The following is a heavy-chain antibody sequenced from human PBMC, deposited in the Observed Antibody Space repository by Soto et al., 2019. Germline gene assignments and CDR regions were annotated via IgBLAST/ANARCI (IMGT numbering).Heavy chain of an antibody. CDR1: GYTFSSFA. J-gene: IGHJ5*02. D-gene: IGHD2-15*01. CDR3: ARDFVVAAVRSWFDP. Sequence: HVQLVQSGTEVKKPGASVKVSCKASGYTFSSFAMHWVRQAPGQRLEWMGWINTGNGETRYSRNFQGRINMTKDTSGTVEYLIHTSVRSEGAAVFYAARDFVVAAVRSWFDPVGEGTLSTVAP. V-gene: IGHV1-3*04. CDR2: INTGNGET.